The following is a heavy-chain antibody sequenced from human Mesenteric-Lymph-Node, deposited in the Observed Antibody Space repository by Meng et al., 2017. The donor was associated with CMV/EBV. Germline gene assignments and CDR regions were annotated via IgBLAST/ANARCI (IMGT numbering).Heavy chain of an antibody. Sequence: GESLKISCAASGFTFGSYSMNWVRQAPGKGLEWVAFIRFDGDNKYYADSVKGRFTISRDNSKNTLYLQMNSLRPEDTAVYYCAKGDKVATITHVWGQGTMVTVSS. CDR1: GFTFGSYS. CDR3: AKGDKVATITHV. J-gene: IGHJ3*01. CDR2: IRFDGDNK. V-gene: IGHV3-30*02. D-gene: IGHD5-12*01.